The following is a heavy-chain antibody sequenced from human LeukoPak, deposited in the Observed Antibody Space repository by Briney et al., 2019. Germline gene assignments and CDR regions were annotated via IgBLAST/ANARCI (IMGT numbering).Heavy chain of an antibody. CDR1: GFTFSSYS. D-gene: IGHD3-16*01. CDR2: ISSSSSYI. Sequence: GGSLRLSCAASGFTFSSYSMNWVRQAPGKGLEWVSSISSSSSYIYYAGSVKGRFTISRDNAKNSLYLQMSNLRAEDTAVYFCARGGGLDVWGQGATVTVSS. J-gene: IGHJ6*02. CDR3: ARGGGLDV. V-gene: IGHV3-21*04.